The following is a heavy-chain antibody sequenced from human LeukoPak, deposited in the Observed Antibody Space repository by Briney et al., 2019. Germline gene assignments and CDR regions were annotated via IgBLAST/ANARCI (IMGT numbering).Heavy chain of an antibody. CDR1: GFTFSSYW. J-gene: IGHJ4*02. V-gene: IGHV3-74*01. Sequence: GGSLRLSCAASGFTFSSYWMHWDRQAPGKGLVWVSRINGDGNRVRYADSVKGRFSISRDNAKNTLYLQMNSLRAEDTAVYYCAREVGDYYDSSGSFGYWGQGTLVTVSS. CDR2: INGDGNRV. CDR3: AREVGDYYDSSGSFGY. D-gene: IGHD3-22*01.